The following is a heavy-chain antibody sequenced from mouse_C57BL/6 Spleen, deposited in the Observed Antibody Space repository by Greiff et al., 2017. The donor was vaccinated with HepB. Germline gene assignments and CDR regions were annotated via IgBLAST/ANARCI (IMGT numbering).Heavy chain of an antibody. V-gene: IGHV1-15*01. J-gene: IGHJ2*01. CDR3: TRSDGYFDY. CDR2: IDPETGGT. CDR1: GYTFTDYE. Sequence: VQLQQSGAELVRPGASVTLSYKASGYTFTDYEMHWVKQTPVHGLEWIGAIDPETGGTAYNQKFKGKAILTADKSSSTAYMELRSLTSEDSAVYYCTRSDGYFDYWGQGTTLTVSS.